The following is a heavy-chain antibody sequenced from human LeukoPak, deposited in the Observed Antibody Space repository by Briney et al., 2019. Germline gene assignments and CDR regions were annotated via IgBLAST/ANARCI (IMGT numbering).Heavy chain of an antibody. V-gene: IGHV3-21*01. CDR3: ARDSGSSGWYSIY. CDR2: ISSSSSYI. D-gene: IGHD6-19*01. J-gene: IGHJ4*02. CDR1: GFTFSSYA. Sequence: GGSLRLSCAASGFTFSSYAMSWVRQAPGKGLEWVSSISSSSSYIYYADSVKGRFTISRDNAKNSLYLQMNSLRAEDTAVYYCARDSGSSGWYSIYWGQGTLVTVSS.